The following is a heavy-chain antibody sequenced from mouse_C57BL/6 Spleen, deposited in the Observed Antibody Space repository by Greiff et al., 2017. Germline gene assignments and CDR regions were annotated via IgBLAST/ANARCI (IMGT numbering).Heavy chain of an antibody. CDR1: GFTFSSYA. V-gene: IGHV5-9-1*02. J-gene: IGHJ2*01. CDR2: ISSGGDYI. CDR3: TRIYYDYDGYFDY. Sequence: EVKLQESGEGLVKPGGSLKLSCAASGFTFSSYAMSWVRQTPEKRLEWVAYISSGGDYIYYADTVKGRFTISRDNARNTLYLQMSSLKSEDTAMYYCTRIYYDYDGYFDYWGQGTTLTVSS. D-gene: IGHD2-4*01.